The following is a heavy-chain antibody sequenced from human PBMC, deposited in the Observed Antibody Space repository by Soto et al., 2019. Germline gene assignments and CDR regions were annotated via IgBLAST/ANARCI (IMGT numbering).Heavy chain of an antibody. CDR2: MNSRTGST. V-gene: IGHV1-46*01. CDR3: AREVIGNYYGMDV. CDR1: GYTFTTHY. Sequence: QVQLVQSGAEVKKPGASVKVCCRASGYTFTTHYLHWVRQAPGQGFEWLGVMNSRTGSTTYAQKFQDRVTMTRDTSTSTGYMELTSLRPEDTAVYYCAREVIGNYYGMDVWGQGTTVIVSS. J-gene: IGHJ6*02.